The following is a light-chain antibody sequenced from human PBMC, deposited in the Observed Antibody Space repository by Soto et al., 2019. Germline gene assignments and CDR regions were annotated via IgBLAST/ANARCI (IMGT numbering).Light chain of an antibody. Sequence: EIVLTQSPATLSLSPGERATLSCRASQSVTNSLAWYQQKPGQAPRLLVYGASNRATGIPTRFSGSGSGTDFTLTISNLEPEDFAVYYCQQHISWPLTFGGGTKVDIK. V-gene: IGKV3-11*01. CDR2: GAS. J-gene: IGKJ4*01. CDR1: QSVTNS. CDR3: QQHISWPLT.